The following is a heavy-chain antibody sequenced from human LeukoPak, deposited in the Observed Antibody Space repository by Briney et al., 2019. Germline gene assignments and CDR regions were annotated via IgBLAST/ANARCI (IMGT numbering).Heavy chain of an antibody. CDR2: INGDGSST. CDR3: ASLKGGDGMDV. D-gene: IGHD3-16*01. Sequence: PGGSLRLSCAASGFTFSSYWMHWVRHAPGKGLVWVSHINGDGSSTTYADSVKGRFIIFRDNAKNTLYLQMNSLRAEDTAVYYCASLKGGDGMDVWGQGTTVTVSS. J-gene: IGHJ6*02. V-gene: IGHV3-74*01. CDR1: GFTFSSYW.